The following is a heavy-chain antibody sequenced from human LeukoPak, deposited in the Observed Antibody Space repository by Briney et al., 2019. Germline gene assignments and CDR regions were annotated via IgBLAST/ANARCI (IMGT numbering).Heavy chain of an antibody. J-gene: IGHJ6*03. CDR3: ARRGSGSYPYYYYYYMDV. D-gene: IGHD3-10*01. V-gene: IGHV4-39*01. CDR1: GGSISSSTYY. CDR2: IFYSGTT. Sequence: SETLSLTCTVSGGSISSSTYYWGWIRQPPGKGLEWIGSIFYSGTTNYNPSLQSRVTISVDTSKNQFSLKLSSVTAADTAVYYCARRGSGSYPYYYYYYMDVWGKGTTVTVSS.